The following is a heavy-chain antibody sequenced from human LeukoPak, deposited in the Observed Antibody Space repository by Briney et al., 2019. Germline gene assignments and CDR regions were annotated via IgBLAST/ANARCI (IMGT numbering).Heavy chain of an antibody. Sequence: ASVKVSCKASGYLFATDGVSWVRQAPGQRLEWMGWISARDGATDYAQKFQGRVTLTADTSTSTAYMEFRSLRSEDTAVYYCVRDRGAVRFDPWGQGTLVTVSS. CDR1: GYLFATDG. CDR3: VRDRGAVRFDP. D-gene: IGHD3-10*01. V-gene: IGHV1-18*01. CDR2: ISARDGAT. J-gene: IGHJ5*02.